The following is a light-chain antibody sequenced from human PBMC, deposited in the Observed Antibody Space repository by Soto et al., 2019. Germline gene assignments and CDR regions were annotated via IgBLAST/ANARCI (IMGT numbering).Light chain of an antibody. J-gene: IGKJ5*01. CDR3: QQHTNWPIT. CDR2: AVS. Sequence: EVVMTQSPATLSGSPGESVTRSCRASQTVYNNYLAWYQQKPGQATRLLIYAVSARATGIPARFSGSGFGTEFTLTINGLQSEDFAVYYCQQHTNWPITFGQGTRLEIK. CDR1: QTVYNN. V-gene: IGKV3-15*01.